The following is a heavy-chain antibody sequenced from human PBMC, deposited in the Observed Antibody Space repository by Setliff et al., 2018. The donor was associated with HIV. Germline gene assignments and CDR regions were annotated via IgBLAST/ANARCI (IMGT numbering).Heavy chain of an antibody. D-gene: IGHD3-10*01. CDR2: IYASGST. V-gene: IGHV4-4*07. Sequence: SETLSLTCTVSGRSFSSYHWSWIRHRAGKGLEWIGHIYASGSTKYNPSLESRVTMSVDTSRTQFSLKLRSVTAADTAVYYCARVGASGVPSTMDYYYYMDVWGKGTTVTVSS. CDR1: GRSFSSYH. J-gene: IGHJ6*03. CDR3: ARVGASGVPSTMDYYYYMDV.